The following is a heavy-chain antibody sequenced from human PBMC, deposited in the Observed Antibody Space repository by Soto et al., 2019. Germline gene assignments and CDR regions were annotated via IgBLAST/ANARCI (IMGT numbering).Heavy chain of an antibody. J-gene: IGHJ6*02. CDR2: IKPNSGGT. CDR3: ARVGGVLVRLASYATDV. D-gene: IGHD3-10*01. V-gene: IGHV1-2*04. CDR1: GYTFIGYY. Sequence: GDSVKGSCKASGYTFIGYYIHWVRQAPGQGLEWMGWIKPNSGGTNYAQRFQGWVTMTRDRSISTAYMELSRLKSDDTAVYYCARVGGVLVRLASYATDVCGPAPTVTVS.